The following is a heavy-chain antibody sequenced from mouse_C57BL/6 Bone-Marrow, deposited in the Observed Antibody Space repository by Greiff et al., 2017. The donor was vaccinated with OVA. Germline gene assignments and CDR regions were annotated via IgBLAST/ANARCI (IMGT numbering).Heavy chain of an antibody. CDR2: RRNKANDYTT. V-gene: IGHV7-1*01. Sequence: EVKVVESGGGLVQSGRSLRLSCATSGFTFSDFYMEWVRQAPGKGLEWIAARRNKANDYTTEYSASVKGRFIVSRDTSQSILYLQMNALRAEDTAIYYCARDGGGYYGPFAYWGQGTLVTVSA. CDR3: ARDGGGYYGPFAY. D-gene: IGHD1-1*01. CDR1: GFTFSDFY. J-gene: IGHJ3*01.